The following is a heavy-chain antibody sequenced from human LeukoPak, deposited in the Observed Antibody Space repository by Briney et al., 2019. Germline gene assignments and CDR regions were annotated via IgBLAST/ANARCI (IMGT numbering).Heavy chain of an antibody. J-gene: IGHJ4*02. CDR1: SVSLTNYY. Sequence: PSETLSLTCTVSSVSLTNYYWSWIRQPPGKGLEWIGYIFFSGTTNYNPSLKSRVTISVDTSKNQFSLKLSSVTAADTAVYYCASEDYDILTGYYIPSGYWGQGTLVTVSS. V-gene: IGHV4-59*12. CDR2: IFFSGTT. D-gene: IGHD3-9*01. CDR3: ASEDYDILTGYYIPSGY.